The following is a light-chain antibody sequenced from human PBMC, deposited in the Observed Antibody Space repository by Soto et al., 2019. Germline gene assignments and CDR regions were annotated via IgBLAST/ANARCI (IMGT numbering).Light chain of an antibody. CDR2: AAS. CDR1: QRVTSSY. Sequence: ELVMSHSPATLSVSPGERATLSCRASQRVTSSYLPWYQQKPGQAPRLLMYAASSRATGIPDRFSGSGSGTDVTLTISRLEAEDFAVYYCQQSSISPITFGQGTRLEIK. V-gene: IGKV3-20*01. CDR3: QQSSISPIT. J-gene: IGKJ5*01.